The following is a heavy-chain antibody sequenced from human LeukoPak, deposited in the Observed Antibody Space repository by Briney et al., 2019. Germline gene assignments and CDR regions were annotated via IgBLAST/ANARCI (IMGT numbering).Heavy chain of an antibody. J-gene: IGHJ5*02. Sequence: GASVKVSCKASGNTFSRYYFHWVRQAPGQGLGWRGMITPTPGGASYAQKFPGRVAMTRDTSTSKVYMDPSSLTSGDTAVYYCATSDSTTGNWFDPWGQGTRVSVSS. CDR2: ITPTPGGA. V-gene: IGHV1-46*01. D-gene: IGHD1-14*01. CDR3: ATSDSTTGNWFDP. CDR1: GNTFSRYY.